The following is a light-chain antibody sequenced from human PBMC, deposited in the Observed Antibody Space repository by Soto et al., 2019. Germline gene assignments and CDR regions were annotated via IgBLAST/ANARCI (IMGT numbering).Light chain of an antibody. CDR1: QSVSSSY. CDR2: GAS. V-gene: IGKV3-20*01. J-gene: IGKJ1*01. CDR3: QQYDSSPNT. Sequence: EIVLTQSPGTRSLSPGERATLACRASQSVSSSYLAWYQQKPGQAPRLLIYGASSRATGIPDRFSGSGSGTDFTLTISRLEPEDFAVYYCQQYDSSPNTFGKGTKV.